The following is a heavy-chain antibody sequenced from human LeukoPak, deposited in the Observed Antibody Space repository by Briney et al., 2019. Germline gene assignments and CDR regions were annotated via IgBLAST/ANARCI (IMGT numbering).Heavy chain of an antibody. D-gene: IGHD6-13*01. J-gene: IGHJ5*02. CDR1: GFTFSSYS. CDR2: ISSSSSYI. V-gene: IGHV3-21*01. CDR3: ARFNQRLVLSLDP. Sequence: GGSLRLSCAASGFTFSSYSMNWVRQAPGKGLEWVSSISSSSSYIYYADSVKGRFTISRDNAKNSLYLQMNSLRAEDTAVYYCARFNQRLVLSLDPWGQGTLVTVSS.